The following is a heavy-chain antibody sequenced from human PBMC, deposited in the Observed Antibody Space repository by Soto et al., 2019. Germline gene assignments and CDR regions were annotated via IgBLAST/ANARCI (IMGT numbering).Heavy chain of an antibody. D-gene: IGHD3-22*01. CDR1: GPSVSSNW. CDR2: IDPSDSFT. V-gene: IGHV5-10-1*01. J-gene: IGHJ4*02. CDR3: AKSGTTYYNKSGYSV. Sequence: PGESLKISCQSLGPSVSSNWITWVRQMPGKGLEWMGRIDPSDSFTYYSPSFEGHVTISFYLSITTAYLQWSSLKASDTATYFCAKSGTTYYNKSGYSVWGQGTLVTVSS.